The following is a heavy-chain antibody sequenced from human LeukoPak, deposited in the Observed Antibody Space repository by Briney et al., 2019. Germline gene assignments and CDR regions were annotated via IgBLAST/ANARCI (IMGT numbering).Heavy chain of an antibody. V-gene: IGHV1-69*13. CDR3: AREGDSSSWSYYFDY. CDR1: GYTFTSYA. D-gene: IGHD6-13*01. J-gene: IGHJ4*02. CDR2: IIPIFGTA. Sequence: ASVKVSCKASGYTFTSYAISWVRQAPGQGLEWMGGIIPIFGTANYAQKFQGRVTITADESTSTAYMELSSLRSEDTAVYYCAREGDSSSWSYYFDYWGQGTLVTVSS.